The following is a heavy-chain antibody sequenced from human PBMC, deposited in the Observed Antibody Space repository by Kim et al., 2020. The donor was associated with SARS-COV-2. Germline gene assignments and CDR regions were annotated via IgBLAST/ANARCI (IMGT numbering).Heavy chain of an antibody. J-gene: IGHJ4*02. Sequence: SRKSRVTMSVDTSKNQFSLKLSSVTAADTAVYYCASDENIGGLMDTAMATWGQGTLVTVSS. V-gene: IGHV4-4*07. D-gene: IGHD5-18*01. CDR3: ASDENIGGLMDTAMAT.